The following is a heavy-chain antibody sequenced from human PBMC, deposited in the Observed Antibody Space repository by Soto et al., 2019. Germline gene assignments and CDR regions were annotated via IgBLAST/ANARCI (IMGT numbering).Heavy chain of an antibody. CDR1: GGSISSSSYY. D-gene: IGHD3-16*01. CDR2: IYYSGST. CDR3: GRGFFMISTRCPSPKY. J-gene: IGHJ4*02. V-gene: IGHV4-39*01. Sequence: SENLSLTCTVSGGSISSSSYYWGWIRQPQGKGLEWIGSIYYSGSTYYNPSLKSRVTISVDTSKNQFSLKLSSVTAADTAVYYCGRGFFMISTRCPSPKYWGQGILVTVSS.